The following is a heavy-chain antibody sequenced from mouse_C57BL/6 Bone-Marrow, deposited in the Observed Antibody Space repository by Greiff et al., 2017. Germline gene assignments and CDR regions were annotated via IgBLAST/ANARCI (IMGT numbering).Heavy chain of an antibody. CDR3: ASRIYYDYEGFAY. V-gene: IGHV1-64*01. J-gene: IGHJ3*01. CDR2: IHPNSGST. D-gene: IGHD2-4*01. CDR1: GYTFTSYW. Sequence: VQLQQPGAELVKPGASVKLSCKASGYTFTSYWMPWVKQRPGQGLEWIGMIHPNSGSTNYNEKFKSKATLTVDKSSSTAYMQHSSLTSEDSAVYYGASRIYYDYEGFAYWGQGTLVTVSA.